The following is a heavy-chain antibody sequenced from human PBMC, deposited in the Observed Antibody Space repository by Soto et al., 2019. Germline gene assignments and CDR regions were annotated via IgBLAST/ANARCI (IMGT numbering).Heavy chain of an antibody. CDR2: MSHSGGT. D-gene: IGHD1-1*01. Sequence: QVQLQQWGAGLLKPSETLSLTCAVYGGSVNSGNYYWSWIRQPPGKGLEWSGEMSHSGGTHFNPSLQSRVAISVDTSTDHFSLKVSSVTAADTALYYCARVERGTATTVVDAFDIWGRGTLVTVSS. CDR1: GGSVNSGNYY. V-gene: IGHV4-34*01. J-gene: IGHJ3*02. CDR3: ARVERGTATTVVDAFDI.